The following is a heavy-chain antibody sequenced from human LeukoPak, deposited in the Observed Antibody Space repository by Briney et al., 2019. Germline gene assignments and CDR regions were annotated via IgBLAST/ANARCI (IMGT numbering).Heavy chain of an antibody. CDR2: IWYDGSNK. CDR1: GFTFSSYD. J-gene: IGHJ4*02. D-gene: IGHD2-15*01. Sequence: GGSLRLSCAASGFTFSSYDMHWVRQAPGKGLEWVAIIWYDGSNKYYADSVKGRFTISRDNSKNTVYLQMNSLRAEDTAVYYCASRRGGIVGDYWGQGTLVTVS. V-gene: IGHV3-33*01. CDR3: ASRRGGIVGDY.